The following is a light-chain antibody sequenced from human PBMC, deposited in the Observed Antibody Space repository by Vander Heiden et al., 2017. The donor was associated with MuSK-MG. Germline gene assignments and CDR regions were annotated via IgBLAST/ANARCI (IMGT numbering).Light chain of an antibody. V-gene: IGLV2-14*01. CDR2: ELS. Sequence: QSDLTQPASVSGYPGQSLTIPCAGTSRDVGGYNYVSSNQLHPGKAPKLMIYELSNRPAGVSTRFSGSKSGNTASLTISGLQVEDEADYYCSSDASSSTAIFGSGTKVTVL. J-gene: IGLJ1*01. CDR3: SSDASSSTAI. CDR1: SRDVGGYNY.